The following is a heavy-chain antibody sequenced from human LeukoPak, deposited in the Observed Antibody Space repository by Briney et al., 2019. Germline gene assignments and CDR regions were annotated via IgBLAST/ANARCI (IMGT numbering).Heavy chain of an antibody. Sequence: GSLRLSCAASGFTFRSYATHWVRQAPGKGLEWVGVILYDGSNQYYADSVKGRFTISRDNSKNTLYLQMNSLRPEDTAVYYCAKRPDDYSYGMDVWGQGTTVTVSS. CDR1: GFTFRSYA. CDR2: ILYDGSNQ. CDR3: AKRPDDYSYGMDV. V-gene: IGHV3-30*04. J-gene: IGHJ6*02.